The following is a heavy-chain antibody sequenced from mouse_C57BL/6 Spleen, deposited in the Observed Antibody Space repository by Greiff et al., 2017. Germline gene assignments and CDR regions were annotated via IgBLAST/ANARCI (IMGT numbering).Heavy chain of an antibody. CDR3: ARHDYGSSYRYFDV. CDR2: INPNNGGT. CDR1: GYTFTDYY. Sequence: VQLQQSGPELVKPGASVKISCKASGYTFTDYYMNWVKQSHGKSLEWIGDINPNNGGTSYNQKFKGKATLTVDKSSSTAYMELRSLTSEDSAVYYCARHDYGSSYRYFDVWGTGTTVTVSS. V-gene: IGHV1-26*01. D-gene: IGHD1-1*01. J-gene: IGHJ1*03.